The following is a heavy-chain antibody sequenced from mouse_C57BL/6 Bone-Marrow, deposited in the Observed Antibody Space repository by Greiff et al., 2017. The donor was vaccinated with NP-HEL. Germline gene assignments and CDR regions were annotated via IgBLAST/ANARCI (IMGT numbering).Heavy chain of an antibody. V-gene: IGHV1-50*01. CDR3: ARRRLRGYFDY. D-gene: IGHD2-4*01. Sequence: QVQLQQPGAELVKPGASVKLSCKASGYTFTSYWMQWVKQRPGQGLEWIGEIDPSDSYTNYNQKFKGKATLTVDTSSSTAYMQLSSLTSEDSAVYYCARRRLRGYFDYWGQGTTLTVSS. J-gene: IGHJ2*01. CDR2: IDPSDSYT. CDR1: GYTFTSYW.